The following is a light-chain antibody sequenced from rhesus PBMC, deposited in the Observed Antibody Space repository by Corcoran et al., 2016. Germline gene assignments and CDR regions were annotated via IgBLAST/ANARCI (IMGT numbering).Light chain of an antibody. Sequence: DIVMTQSPATLSLSPGNRATLSCRASQSVSSNLAWYQRNPGQPPRLLIYGASTRASGIPERFSGSGVWTDFTLTISVLEPEDFAVYDCQQYSTWPVTFGGGTKVEIK. CDR2: GAS. J-gene: IGKJ4*01. V-gene: IGKV3-42*03. CDR1: QSVSSN. CDR3: QQYSTWPVT.